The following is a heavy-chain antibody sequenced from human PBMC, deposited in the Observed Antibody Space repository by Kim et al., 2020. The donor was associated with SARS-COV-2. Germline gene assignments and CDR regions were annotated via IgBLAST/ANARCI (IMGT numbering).Heavy chain of an antibody. Sequence: GGSLRLSCSASGFTFSSYAMHWVRQAPGKGLEWVAVISYDGRNKYYADSVKGRFTISRDNSKNTLYLQMNSLRAEDTAVYYCASLGRDTAMVKSYYYGMDVWGQGTTVTVSS. V-gene: IGHV3-30-3*01. CDR2: ISYDGRNK. CDR1: GFTFSSYA. J-gene: IGHJ6*02. D-gene: IGHD5-18*01. CDR3: ASLGRDTAMVKSYYYGMDV.